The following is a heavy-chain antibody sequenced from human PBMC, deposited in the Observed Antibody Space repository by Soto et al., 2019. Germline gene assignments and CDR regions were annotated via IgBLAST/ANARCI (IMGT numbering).Heavy chain of an antibody. CDR1: GFTFSSYA. CDR2: ISAGGDST. D-gene: IGHD3-3*01. J-gene: IGHJ6*02. CDR3: AKGFNDFWSGSPLGGMDV. Sequence: EVQLLESGGGLVQPGGSLRLSCAASGFTFSSYAMSWVRQAPGKGLEWVSAISAGGDSTYYADSVKGRFTISRDNSLDTLYLQMNRLRADDTAVYYCAKGFNDFWSGSPLGGMDVWGQGTTVTVSS. V-gene: IGHV3-23*01.